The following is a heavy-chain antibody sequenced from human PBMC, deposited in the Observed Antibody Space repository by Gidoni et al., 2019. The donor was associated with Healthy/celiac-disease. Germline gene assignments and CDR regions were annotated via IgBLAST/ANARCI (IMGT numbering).Heavy chain of an antibody. Sequence: EVQLVESGGGLVQPGRSLRLSCAASGFTFDDYAMHWVRQAPGKGLEWVSGISWNSGSIGYADSVKGRFTISRDNAKNSLYLQMNSLRAEDTALYYCAKARHIVVVTDAFDIWGQGTMVTVSS. V-gene: IGHV3-9*01. J-gene: IGHJ3*02. D-gene: IGHD2-21*02. CDR2: ISWNSGSI. CDR1: GFTFDDYA. CDR3: AKARHIVVVTDAFDI.